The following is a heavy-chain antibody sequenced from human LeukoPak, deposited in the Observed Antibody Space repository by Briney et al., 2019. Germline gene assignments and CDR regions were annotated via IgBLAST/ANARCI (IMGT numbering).Heavy chain of an antibody. D-gene: IGHD3-22*01. Sequence: SETLSLTCTVSGGSISSGGYYWSWIRQHPGKGLEWMGYIYYSGSTYYNPSLKSRVTISVDTSKNQFSLKLSSVTAADTAVYYCASNKGMDDSSGYYYMGEYFQHWGQGTLVTVSS. CDR3: ASNKGMDDSSGYYYMGEYFQH. CDR1: GGSISSGGYY. CDR2: IYYSGST. V-gene: IGHV4-31*03. J-gene: IGHJ1*01.